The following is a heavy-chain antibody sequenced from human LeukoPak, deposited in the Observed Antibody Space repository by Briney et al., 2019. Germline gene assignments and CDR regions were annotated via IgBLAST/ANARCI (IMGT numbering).Heavy chain of an antibody. D-gene: IGHD2-15*01. Sequence: QAGGSLRLSCAVSGSTLTEHAWSWVRQAPGEGLEWVSGIIDVGGTYYADSVKGRFTISRGSSKNTLYLQMNNLRAEDTATYYCAKDYCRGGNCPLPFFDSWGQGTLVTVSS. CDR3: AKDYCRGGNCPLPFFDS. J-gene: IGHJ4*02. V-gene: IGHV3-23*01. CDR1: GSTLTEHA. CDR2: IIDVGGT.